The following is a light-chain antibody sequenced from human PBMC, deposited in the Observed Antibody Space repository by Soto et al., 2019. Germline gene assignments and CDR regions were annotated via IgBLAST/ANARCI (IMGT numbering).Light chain of an antibody. CDR3: QQHNACPLT. J-gene: IGKJ3*01. V-gene: IGKV3-15*01. CDR2: GGF. Sequence: IVLTQSPGTLSVSPGERVILSCRASQTLRNKLAWYQQKPGQAPILLIYGGFTRATGIPARFSGSGSGTDFTLTINSLQSEDFAIYYCQQHNACPLTFGPGTKLDLK. CDR1: QTLRNK.